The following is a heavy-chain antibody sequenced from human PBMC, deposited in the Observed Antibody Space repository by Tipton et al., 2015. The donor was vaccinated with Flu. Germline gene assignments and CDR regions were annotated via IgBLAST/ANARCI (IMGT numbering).Heavy chain of an antibody. J-gene: IGHJ4*02. CDR2: INQDGSEK. CDR1: RFTFSTYW. Sequence: SLRLSCAASRFTFSTYWMDWVRQAPGKGLEWVANINQDGSEKYYVDSVKGRFAISRDNAKNPLYLQLNSLRAEDTAVYYCSISLNSWGQGTLVTVSS. V-gene: IGHV3-7*01. CDR3: SISLNS.